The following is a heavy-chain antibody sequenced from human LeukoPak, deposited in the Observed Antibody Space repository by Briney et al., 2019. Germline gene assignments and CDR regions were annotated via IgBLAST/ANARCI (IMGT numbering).Heavy chain of an antibody. D-gene: IGHD6-19*01. CDR3: AKDLVRQQWLPPSSNYFDY. CDR1: GFTFSSYT. Sequence: GGSLRLSCSASGFTFSSYTMNWVRQAPGKGLEWVAFIRYDGKNQYYADSVKGRFTVSRDNSKNTVYLQMNSLGADDTAVYFCAKDLVRQQWLPPSSNYFDYWGQRTLVTVSS. V-gene: IGHV3-30*02. J-gene: IGHJ4*02. CDR2: IRYDGKNQ.